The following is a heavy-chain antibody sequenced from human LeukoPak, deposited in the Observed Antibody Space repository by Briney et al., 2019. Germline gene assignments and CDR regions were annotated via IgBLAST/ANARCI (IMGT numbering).Heavy chain of an antibody. V-gene: IGHV1-18*01. J-gene: IGHJ6*02. CDR2: ISAYNGNT. Sequence: ASVTVSCKASGYTFTSYGISWVRQAPGQGLEWMGWISAYNGNTNYAQKLQGRVTMTTDTSTSTAYMELRSLRSDDTAVYYCERIGYCSSTSCGYYYGMDVWGQGTTVTVSS. D-gene: IGHD2-2*01. CDR1: GYTFTSYG. CDR3: ERIGYCSSTSCGYYYGMDV.